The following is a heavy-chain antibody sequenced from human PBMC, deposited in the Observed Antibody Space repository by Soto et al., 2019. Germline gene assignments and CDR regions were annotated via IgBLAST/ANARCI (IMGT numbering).Heavy chain of an antibody. D-gene: IGHD3-3*01. J-gene: IGHJ6*02. V-gene: IGHV3-48*03. Sequence: GSLRLSCAASGFTFSSYEMNWVRQAPGKGLAWVSYISSSGSTIYYADSVKGRFTVSRDNAKNSLYLQMNSLRAEDTAVYYCARVGGREWPTLDVWGQGTTVTVSS. CDR1: GFTFSSYE. CDR3: ARVGGREWPTLDV. CDR2: ISSSGSTI.